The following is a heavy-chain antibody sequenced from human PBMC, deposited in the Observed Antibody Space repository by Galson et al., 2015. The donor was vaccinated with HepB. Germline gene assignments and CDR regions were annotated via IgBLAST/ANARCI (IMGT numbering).Heavy chain of an antibody. J-gene: IGHJ4*02. CDR1: GFTFGQDG. Sequence: SLRLSCAASGFTFGQDGMSWVRQAPGKGLEWVSVISGSGDYINYADSVRGRFTISRDNSRSTLYLHMNSLRVEDTAIYYCARDRGGHRADYLEFWGQGTLVTVSS. CDR3: ARDRGGHRADYLEF. V-gene: IGHV3-23*01. D-gene: IGHD4-23*01. CDR2: ISGSGDYI.